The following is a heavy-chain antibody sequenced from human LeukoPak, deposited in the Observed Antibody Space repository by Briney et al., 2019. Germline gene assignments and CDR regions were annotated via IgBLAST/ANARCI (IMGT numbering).Heavy chain of an antibody. CDR1: GGSISSGSYS. CDR2: IYPRGST. V-gene: IGHV4-30-2*01. D-gene: IGHD7-27*01. Sequence: SQTLSLTCAVSGGSISSGSYSWSWIRQPPGKGLEWIGYIYPRGSTYYDPSLKSRVILSLDKSANQFSLNLSSVTAADTAVYYCARFSPRAMGNYLDFWGQGTLVTVSS. CDR3: ARFSPRAMGNYLDF. J-gene: IGHJ4*02.